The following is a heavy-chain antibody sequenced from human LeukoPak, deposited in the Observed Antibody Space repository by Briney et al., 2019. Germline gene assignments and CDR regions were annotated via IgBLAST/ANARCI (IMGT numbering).Heavy chain of an antibody. J-gene: IGHJ4*02. CDR2: ISSSSSYR. CDR1: GFTVSSSY. Sequence: PGGSLRLSCAASGFTVSSSYMNWVRQAPGKGLEWVSSISSSSSYRYYADSVKGRFTISRDNAKNSLHLQMNSLRAEDTAVYYCMSYAGRSDDYWGQGTLVTVSS. CDR3: MSYAGRSDDY. D-gene: IGHD3-16*01. V-gene: IGHV3-21*01.